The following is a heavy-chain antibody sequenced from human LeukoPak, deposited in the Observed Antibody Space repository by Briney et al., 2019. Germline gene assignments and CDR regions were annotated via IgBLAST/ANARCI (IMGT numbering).Heavy chain of an antibody. V-gene: IGHV4-39*07. CDR1: GGSISSSSYY. J-gene: IGHJ2*01. CDR2: IYYSGST. CDR3: ARQRGVQNWGPDNWYFDL. Sequence: PSETLSLTCTVSGGSISSSSYYWGWIRQPPGKGLEWIGSIYYSGSTYYNPSLKSRVTISVDTSKNQFSLKLSSVTAADTAVYYCARQRGVQNWGPDNWYFDLWGRGTLVTVSS. D-gene: IGHD7-27*01.